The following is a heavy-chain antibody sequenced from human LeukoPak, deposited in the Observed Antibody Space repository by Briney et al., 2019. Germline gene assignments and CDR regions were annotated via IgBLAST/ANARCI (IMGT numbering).Heavy chain of an antibody. D-gene: IGHD3-10*01. CDR3: ARGRGPLTMDRGVIRDWFDP. CDR2: INPNSGGT. V-gene: IGHV1-2*02. Sequence: ASVKVSCKASGYTFTGYYMHWVRQAPGQGLEWMGWINPNSGGTNYAQKFQGRVTMTRDTSISTAYMELSRLRSDDTAVYYCARGRGPLTMDRGVIRDWFDPWGQGTLVTVSS. CDR1: GYTFTGYY. J-gene: IGHJ5*02.